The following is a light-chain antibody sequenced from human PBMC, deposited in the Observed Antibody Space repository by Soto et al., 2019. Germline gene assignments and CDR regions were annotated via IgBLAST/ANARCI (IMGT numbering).Light chain of an antibody. J-gene: IGKJ1*01. V-gene: IGKV3-15*01. Sequence: EIVMTQSPATLSVSLGEGATLSCRASQSVSSKLAWYQQKPGQAPRLLIYGASTRATGIPARFSGSGSGTEFTLTISSLQSEDFAVFYCQQYNTWPGTFGQGTKVDIK. CDR3: QQYNTWPGT. CDR2: GAS. CDR1: QSVSSK.